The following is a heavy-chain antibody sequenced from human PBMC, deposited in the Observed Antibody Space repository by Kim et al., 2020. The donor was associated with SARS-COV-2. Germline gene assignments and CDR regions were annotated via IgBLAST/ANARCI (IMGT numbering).Heavy chain of an antibody. CDR3: ARGGPGYPNIKLAR. Sequence: GGSLRLSCVASENNFNTYAMHWVRQAPGKGLEWVAVVSYDGTNKYYADSVKGRFSVSRDNSNNTLFLQMDNLRAEDTAIYYCARGGPGYPNIKLARWSQGSLVTVSS. D-gene: IGHD2-2*03. CDR2: VSYDGTNK. V-gene: IGHV3-30-3*01. J-gene: IGHJ4*02. CDR1: ENNFNTYA.